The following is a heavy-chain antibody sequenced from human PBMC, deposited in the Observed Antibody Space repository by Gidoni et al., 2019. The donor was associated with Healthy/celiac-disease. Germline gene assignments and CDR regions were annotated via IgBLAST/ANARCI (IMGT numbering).Heavy chain of an antibody. CDR3: ARGLGLPDAFDI. J-gene: IGHJ3*02. D-gene: IGHD7-27*01. CDR1: GGSFSGYY. CDR2: INHSGST. V-gene: IGHV4-34*01. Sequence: QVQLQQWGAGLLKPSETLSLTCAVYGGSFSGYYWSWIRQPPGKGLEWIGEINHSGSTNYNPSLKSRVTISVDTSKNQFSLKLSSVTAADTAVYYCARGLGLPDAFDIWGQGTMVTVSS.